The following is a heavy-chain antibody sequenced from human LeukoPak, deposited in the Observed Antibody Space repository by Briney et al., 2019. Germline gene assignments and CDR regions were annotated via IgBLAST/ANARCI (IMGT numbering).Heavy chain of an antibody. CDR3: TTEVVVTSYFDF. CDR2: IKRKTHGGTT. CDR1: GFDFSDAW. Sequence: GGSLRLSCATSGFDFSDAWMSWVRQAPGKGLEWVGHIKRKTHGGTTQYGAPVKGRFAISRDDSKNTLYLQMNSLTTEDTGVYFCTTEVVVTSYFDFWGHGALVTVSS. D-gene: IGHD2-21*02. J-gene: IGHJ4*01. V-gene: IGHV3-15*05.